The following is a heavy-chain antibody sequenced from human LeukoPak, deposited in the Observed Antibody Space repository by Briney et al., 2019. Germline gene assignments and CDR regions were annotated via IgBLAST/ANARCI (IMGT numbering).Heavy chain of an antibody. D-gene: IGHD5-12*01. CDR1: GFTFSSYD. J-gene: IGHJ6*04. V-gene: IGHV3-48*03. CDR2: ISPSDSTI. CDR3: ARGRGSV. Sequence: GGSLRLSCAASGFTFSSYDMNWVRQAPGKGLEWVSFISPSDSTIYYAESVKGRFTISRDNAKNSAYLQMNSLRVEDTAVYYCARGRGSVWGKGTTVTVSS.